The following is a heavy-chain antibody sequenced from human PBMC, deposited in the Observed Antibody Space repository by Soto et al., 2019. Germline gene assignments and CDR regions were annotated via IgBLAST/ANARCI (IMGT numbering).Heavy chain of an antibody. J-gene: IGHJ5*02. V-gene: IGHV4-34*01. Sequence: SETLSLTCSVSGGSISTYYWSWIRQPPGKGLEWIGEIYYSGTTKYNPSLKSRVTISIDTSKNQFFLKLSSVTAADTAMYYCARGLGFGAILNYFDTWGQGALVTVSS. CDR2: IYYSGTT. CDR1: GGSISTYY. CDR3: ARGLGFGAILNYFDT. D-gene: IGHD3-10*01.